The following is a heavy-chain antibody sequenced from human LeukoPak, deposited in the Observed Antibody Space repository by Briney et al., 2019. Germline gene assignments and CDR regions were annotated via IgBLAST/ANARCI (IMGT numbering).Heavy chain of an antibody. Sequence: SETLSLTCTVSGGSISSYYWSWIRQPPGKGLEWIGNIYDIGSTNYNPSLKSRVTISVDTSKSQFSLRLSSVTAADTAVYYCAREQGGLVDHWGQGTLVTVSS. V-gene: IGHV4-59*01. CDR3: AREQGGLVDH. CDR2: IYDIGST. D-gene: IGHD3-16*01. J-gene: IGHJ5*02. CDR1: GGSISSYY.